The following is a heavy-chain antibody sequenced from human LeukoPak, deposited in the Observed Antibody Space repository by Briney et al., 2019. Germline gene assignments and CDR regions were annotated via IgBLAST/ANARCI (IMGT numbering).Heavy chain of an antibody. CDR3: ARDLGASYYNAMDV. CDR2: ISDDDGRNK. CDR1: GFTFRYYL. V-gene: IGHV3-30*04. Sequence: GGSLRLSCAASGFTFRYYLIHWVRQTPGKEVVGVAGISDDDGRNKYYADSVKGRFTISRDNSRTTLYLQMNSLRAEDTAVYYCARDLGASYYNAMDVWGPGTTVTVSS. J-gene: IGHJ6*02.